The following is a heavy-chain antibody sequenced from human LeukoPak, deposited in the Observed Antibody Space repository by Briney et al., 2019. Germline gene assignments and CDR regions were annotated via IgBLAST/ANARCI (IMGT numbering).Heavy chain of an antibody. Sequence: GALRLSCSASGFTFRNYGMDWGRQAPGKGREGGAGIWYDGSNKYYADSVKGRFTISRDNSKNTLYLQMNSLRAEDTAVYYCARGSYYYDSSGSLDYWGQGTLVTVSS. D-gene: IGHD3-22*01. J-gene: IGHJ4*02. CDR3: ARGSYYYDSSGSLDY. CDR2: IWYDGSNK. V-gene: IGHV3-33*01. CDR1: GFTFRNYG.